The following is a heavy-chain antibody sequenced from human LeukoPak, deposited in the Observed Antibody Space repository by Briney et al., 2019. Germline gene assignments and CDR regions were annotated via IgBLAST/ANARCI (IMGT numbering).Heavy chain of an antibody. D-gene: IGHD3-10*01. CDR1: GYTFTSNY. CDR3: ARAPWFEFGPPSPRFDY. J-gene: IGHJ4*02. CDR2: ISPSGGST. Sequence: ASVKVSCKAFGYTFTSNYMHWVRQAPGQGPEWMGVISPSGGSTTYAQKFQGRVTLTRDMSTSTDYLELSSLRSEDTAVYYCARAPWFEFGPPSPRFDYWGQGTLVTVSS. V-gene: IGHV1-46*01.